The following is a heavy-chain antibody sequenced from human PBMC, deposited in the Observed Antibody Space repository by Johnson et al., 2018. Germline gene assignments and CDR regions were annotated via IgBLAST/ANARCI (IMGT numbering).Heavy chain of an antibody. J-gene: IGHJ3*02. Sequence: QVQLVETGAEVKKPESSVKVSCKASGGTFSSYAISWVRQAPGQGLEWLGGIIPIFGTANYAQKFQGRVTITADESTSTAYMELSSLRSEDTAVYYCARGLPPNKYDYWLAFDIWGQGIMVTVSS. CDR2: IIPIFGTA. CDR3: ARGLPPNKYDYWLAFDI. D-gene: IGHD3-3*01. V-gene: IGHV1-69*01. CDR1: GGTFSSYA.